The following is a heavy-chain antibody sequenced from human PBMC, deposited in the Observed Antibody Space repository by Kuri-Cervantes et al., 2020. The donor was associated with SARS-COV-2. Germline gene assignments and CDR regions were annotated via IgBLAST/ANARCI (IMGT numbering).Heavy chain of an antibody. J-gene: IGHJ5*02. CDR2: IIPILGTP. Sequence: SVKVSCKASGGTFSSYAVSWVRQAPGQGLEWMGGIIPILGTPNYAQKFQGRVTMTEDTSTDTAYMELSSLRSEDTAVYYCATSPPIVGASNWFDPWGQGTLVTVSS. V-gene: IGHV1-69*10. D-gene: IGHD1-26*01. CDR1: GGTFSSYA. CDR3: ATSPPIVGASNWFDP.